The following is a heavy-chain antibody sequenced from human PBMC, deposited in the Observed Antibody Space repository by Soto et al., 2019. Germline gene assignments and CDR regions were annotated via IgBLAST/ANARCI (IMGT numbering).Heavy chain of an antibody. V-gene: IGHV3-21*01. Sequence: PGGSLRLSCVASGFNFTNYGMNWVRQAPGKGLEWVSSISSSRSYISYADSVKGRFTISRDNAKNSVYLQMNSLRAEDTAVYYCARSDCTSTSCYVVWFDPWGQGTLVTV. CDR2: ISSSRSYI. CDR1: GFNFTNYG. CDR3: ARSDCTSTSCYVVWFDP. D-gene: IGHD2-2*01. J-gene: IGHJ5*02.